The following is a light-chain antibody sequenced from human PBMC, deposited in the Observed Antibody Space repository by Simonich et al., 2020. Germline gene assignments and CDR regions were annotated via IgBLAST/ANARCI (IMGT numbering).Light chain of an antibody. Sequence: DIQMTQSPSSLSASVGDRVTIPCRSSQGITNSLAWYQQKPGKAPMLLLYAASRLESGVPSRFSGSGSGTDYTLTISSMQSEDFAVYYCQQYNNWPPYTFGQGTKLEIK. CDR3: QQYNNWPPYT. CDR1: QGITNS. V-gene: IGKV1-NL1*01. J-gene: IGKJ2*01. CDR2: AAS.